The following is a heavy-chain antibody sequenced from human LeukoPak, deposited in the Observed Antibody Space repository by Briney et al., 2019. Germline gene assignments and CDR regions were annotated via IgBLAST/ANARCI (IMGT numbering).Heavy chain of an antibody. Sequence: GGSLRLSCAASGFTFSSYWMSWVRQAPGTGLEWVANIKQDGSEKYYVDSVKGRFTISRDNARNSLYLQMSSLRAEDTAVYYCARGAYYYEDWGQGTLVTVSS. V-gene: IGHV3-7*01. J-gene: IGHJ4*02. CDR1: GFTFSSYW. D-gene: IGHD3-22*01. CDR3: ARGAYYYED. CDR2: IKQDGSEK.